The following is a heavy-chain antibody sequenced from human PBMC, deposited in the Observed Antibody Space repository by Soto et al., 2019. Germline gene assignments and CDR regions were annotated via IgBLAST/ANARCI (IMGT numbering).Heavy chain of an antibody. CDR3: ARGRGDTSLYYYYGMDV. CDR1: GGTFSSYA. J-gene: IGHJ6*02. D-gene: IGHD3-10*01. CDR2: IIPIFGTA. Sequence: ASVKVSCKASGGTFSSYAISWVRQAPGQGLEWMGGIIPIFGTANYAQKFQGRVTITADESTSTAYMELSSLRSEDTAVYYCARGRGDTSLYYYYGMDVWGQGTKVTV. V-gene: IGHV1-69*13.